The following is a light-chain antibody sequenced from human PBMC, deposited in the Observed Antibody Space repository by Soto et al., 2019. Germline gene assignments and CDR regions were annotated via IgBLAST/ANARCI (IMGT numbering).Light chain of an antibody. J-gene: IGKJ1*01. Sequence: IVLNQSAGTLSLNTGERATLSCRASQSVTSNYLAWYQQKPGQAPRLLIFGASSRATGIPDKFSGSGSGTDFTLTISRLEPEDFAVYYCQQYGSSPTFGQGTKVDIK. CDR1: QSVTSNY. V-gene: IGKV3-20*01. CDR3: QQYGSSPT. CDR2: GAS.